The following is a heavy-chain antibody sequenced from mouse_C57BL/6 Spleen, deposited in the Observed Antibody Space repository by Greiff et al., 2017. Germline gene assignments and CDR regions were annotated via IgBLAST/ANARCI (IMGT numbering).Heavy chain of an antibody. Sequence: QVQLQQPGAELVKPGASVKLSCKASGYTFTSYWMQWVKQRPGQGLEWIGEIDPSDSYTNYNQKFKGKATLTVDTSSSTAYMQLSSLTSEDSAVYYCARSTYYYGSSLTGYFDDWGQGTTLTVSS. D-gene: IGHD1-1*01. CDR1: GYTFTSYW. CDR2: IDPSDSYT. CDR3: ARSTYYYGSSLTGYFDD. J-gene: IGHJ2*01. V-gene: IGHV1-50*01.